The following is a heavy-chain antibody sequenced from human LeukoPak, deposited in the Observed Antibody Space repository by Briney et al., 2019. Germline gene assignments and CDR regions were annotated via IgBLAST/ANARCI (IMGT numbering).Heavy chain of an antibody. V-gene: IGHV3-23*01. D-gene: IGHD5-18*01. CDR3: AKTPYVDIRMVTFDY. CDR2: ISGSGGST. J-gene: IGHJ4*02. Sequence: GGSLRLSCAASGFTFSSYAMNWVRQAPGKGLEWVSFISGSGGSTYQVDSVKGRFTISRDNSKNTLYLQMNSLRAEDTAVYYCAKTPYVDIRMVTFDYWGQGALVTVSS. CDR1: GFTFSSYA.